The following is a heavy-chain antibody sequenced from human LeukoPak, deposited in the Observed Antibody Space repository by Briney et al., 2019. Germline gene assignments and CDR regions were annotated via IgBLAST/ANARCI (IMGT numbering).Heavy chain of an antibody. Sequence: GGSLRLSCAVSGFTFSTYSMNWVRQAPGKGLEWVSSISGSSSYTFYADSVRGRFTISGDNPKNSLYLQMNSLRAEDTAVYYCARGPTGGYSPSHWGQGTLVTVSS. CDR2: ISGSSSYT. CDR3: ARGPTGGYSPSH. V-gene: IGHV3-21*01. D-gene: IGHD5-12*01. J-gene: IGHJ4*02. CDR1: GFTFSTYS.